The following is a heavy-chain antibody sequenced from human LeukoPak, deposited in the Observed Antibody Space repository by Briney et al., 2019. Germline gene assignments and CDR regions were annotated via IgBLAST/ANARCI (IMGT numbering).Heavy chain of an antibody. V-gene: IGHV4-61*02. CDR2: IYTGGYT. CDR1: GDSISSGSFY. J-gene: IGHJ4*02. CDR3: AKWERLNRVFF. D-gene: IGHD1-26*01. Sequence: SQTLSLTCTVSGDSISSGSFYWSWIRQPAGKGLEWIGRIYTGGYTNYNPSLQSRVAISIDTSKNQFSLKLNSVTAADTDMYYCAKWERLNRVFFWGQGTLVAVSS.